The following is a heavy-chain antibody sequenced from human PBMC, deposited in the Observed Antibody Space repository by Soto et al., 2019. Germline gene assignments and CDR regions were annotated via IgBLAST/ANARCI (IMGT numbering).Heavy chain of an antibody. CDR2: IFSSGST. D-gene: IGHD3-10*01. J-gene: IGHJ4*02. V-gene: IGHV4-4*09. CDR3: ARAGFSYGHLLF. CDR1: GGSINNNY. Sequence: SSETLSLTCTVSGGSINNNYWSWIRQPPGRGLEWIGYIFSSGSTNYNPSLKSRVAISVDTSKNQFSLSLSSVTAADTAVYYCARAGFSYGHLLFWGQGIRVTVSS.